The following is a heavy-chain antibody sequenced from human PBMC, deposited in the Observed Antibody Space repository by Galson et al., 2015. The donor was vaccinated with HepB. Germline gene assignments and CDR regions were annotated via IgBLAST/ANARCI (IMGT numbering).Heavy chain of an antibody. V-gene: IGHV3-21*01. Sequence: SLRLSCAASGFTFSTYTMNWVRQAPGKGLEWVSSISSSSGYIYYADSVKGRFTISRDNAKNSLYLQMNSLRAEDTAVYYCARDSEAIYYFDYWGQGTLVTVSS. CDR1: GFTFSTYT. J-gene: IGHJ4*02. CDR3: ARDSEAIYYFDY. CDR2: ISSSSGYI.